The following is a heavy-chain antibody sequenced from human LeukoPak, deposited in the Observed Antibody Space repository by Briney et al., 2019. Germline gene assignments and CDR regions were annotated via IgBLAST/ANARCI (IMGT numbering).Heavy chain of an antibody. CDR2: IYTSGST. CDR1: GGSISSYY. V-gene: IGHV4-4*07. CDR3: ARDQSAYYDFWSGYLFDY. D-gene: IGHD3-3*01. J-gene: IGHJ4*02. Sequence: SETLSLTCTVSGGSISSYYWSWIRQPAGKGLEWIGRIYTSGSTNYNPSLKSRVTMSVDTSKNQFSLKLSSVTAADTAVYYCARDQSAYYDFWSGYLFDYWGQGTLVTVSS.